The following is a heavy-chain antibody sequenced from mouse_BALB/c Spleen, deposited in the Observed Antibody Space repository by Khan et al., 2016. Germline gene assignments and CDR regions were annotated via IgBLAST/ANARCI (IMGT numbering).Heavy chain of an antibody. J-gene: IGHJ3*01. CDR2: IRNKANGYTT. D-gene: IGHD2-4*01. CDR3: AGEGSDYDDGFAY. V-gene: IGHV7-3*02. CDR1: GFTFTDYY. Sequence: EVELVESGGGLVQPGASLRLSCATSGFTFTDYYMSWVRQPPGKALEWLGFIRNKANGYTTEHSASVKGRFTSSRDNSQSLIYLQINTLRAEDSATYYCAGEGSDYDDGFAYWGQGTLVTVSA.